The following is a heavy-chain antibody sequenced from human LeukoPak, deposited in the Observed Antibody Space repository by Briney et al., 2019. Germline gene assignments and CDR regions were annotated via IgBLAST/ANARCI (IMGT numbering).Heavy chain of an antibody. D-gene: IGHD1-26*01. CDR3: ARGGSYYSLNY. CDR2: ISAYDGYT. J-gene: IGHJ4*02. Sequence: ASVKVSCKASGYTFTKYGISWVRQAPGQGLEWMGWISAYDGYTNHAQKLQGRVTMTTDSSTSTAYMELSSLRSEDTAVYYCARGGSYYSLNYWGQGTLVTVSS. CDR1: GYTFTKYG. V-gene: IGHV1-18*01.